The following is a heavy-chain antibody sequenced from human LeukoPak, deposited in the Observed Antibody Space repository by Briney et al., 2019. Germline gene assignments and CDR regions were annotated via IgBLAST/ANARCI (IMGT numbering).Heavy chain of an antibody. CDR2: IDIGGGTT. Sequence: GGSLRLSCAASGFTVSTYAMSWVRQAPGMGLQLVSAIDIGGGTTYSADSVKGRFTISRDNSKNTLYLQMDSLRVEDTAVYFCAKDYRGSFTDWGQGTLVTVSS. V-gene: IGHV3-23*01. J-gene: IGHJ4*02. CDR1: GFTVSTYA. D-gene: IGHD1-26*01. CDR3: AKDYRGSFTD.